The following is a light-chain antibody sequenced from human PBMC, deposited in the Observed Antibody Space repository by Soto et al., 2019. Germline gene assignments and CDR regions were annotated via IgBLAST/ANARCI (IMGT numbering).Light chain of an antibody. J-gene: IGLJ2*01. Sequence: QSALTQPASVSGSPGQSITISCTGTSSDVGGYNYVSWYQQHPGKAPKLMIYDVSNRPSGVSNRFSGSKSGNAASLTISGLQAEDAAYYYCSSSTSSSTLVFGGGTKLTVL. V-gene: IGLV2-14*01. CDR3: SSSTSSSTLV. CDR1: SSDVGGYNY. CDR2: DVS.